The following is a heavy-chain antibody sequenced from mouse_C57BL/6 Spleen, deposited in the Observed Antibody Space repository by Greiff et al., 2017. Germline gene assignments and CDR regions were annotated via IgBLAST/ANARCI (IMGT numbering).Heavy chain of an antibody. V-gene: IGHV1-54*01. CDR2: INPGSGGT. CDR1: GYAFTNYL. CDR3: ARYRSPYFDY. Sequence: VQLQQSGAELVRPGTSVKVSCKASGYAFTNYLIEWVKQRPGQGLEWIGVINPGSGGTNYNEKFKGKATLTADKSSSTAYMQLSSLTSEDSAVYFCARYRSPYFDYWGQGTTLTVSS. D-gene: IGHD1-1*01. J-gene: IGHJ2*01.